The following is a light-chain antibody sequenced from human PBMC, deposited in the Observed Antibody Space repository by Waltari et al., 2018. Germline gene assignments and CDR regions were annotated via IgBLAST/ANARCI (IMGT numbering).Light chain of an antibody. CDR1: KSVLYSSNNKNY. CDR2: WAS. CDR3: QQYYSTPVT. Sequence: DIVMTQSPASLAVSLGERATINCKSSKSVLYSSNNKNYLAWYQQKPGQPPKLLIYWASTRESGVPDRFSGSGSGTDFTLTISSLQAEDVAVYYCQQYYSTPVTFGQGTKLEIK. V-gene: IGKV4-1*01. J-gene: IGKJ2*01.